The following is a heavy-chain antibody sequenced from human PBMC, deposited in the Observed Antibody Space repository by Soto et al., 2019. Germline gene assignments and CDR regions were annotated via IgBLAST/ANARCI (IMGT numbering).Heavy chain of an antibody. CDR2: MYNTGST. J-gene: IGHJ6*02. CDR1: GCSISSYY. CDR3: ARDLWGYCGTDCYPLDV. V-gene: IGHV4-59*01. Sequence: SETLSLTCTVSGCSISSYYWSWIRQPPGKGLEWIGYMYNTGSTIYNPSLKSRVTISVDTSKNQFSLKLNSVTAADTAVYYCARDLWGYCGTDCYPLDVWGQGTTVTVS. D-gene: IGHD2-21*02.